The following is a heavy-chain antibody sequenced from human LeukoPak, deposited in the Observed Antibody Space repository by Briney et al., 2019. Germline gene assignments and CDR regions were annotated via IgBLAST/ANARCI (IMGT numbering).Heavy chain of an antibody. CDR1: GDSVSSNIAG. CDR3: ARGGLVGSDRGWFGP. J-gene: IGHJ5*02. CDR2: TYYRSRWYI. D-gene: IGHD2-15*01. V-gene: IGHV6-1*01. Sequence: SQTLSLTCAISGDSVSSNIAGWSWIRQSPSRGLEWLGRTYYRSRWYIDYAVSVGSRITINADTSKNQLSLQLNSVTPEDTAVYYCARGGLVGSDRGWFGPWGQGTLVTVSS.